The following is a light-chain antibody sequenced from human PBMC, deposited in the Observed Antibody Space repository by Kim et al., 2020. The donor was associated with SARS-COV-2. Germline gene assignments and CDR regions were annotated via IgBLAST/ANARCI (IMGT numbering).Light chain of an antibody. CDR1: QSVSSIY. V-gene: IGKV3-20*01. Sequence: SPGERATLSCRASQSVSSIYLAWYQQKSGQAPRVLIYGASTRATDIPDRFSGSGSGTDFTLTISRLEPEDSAVYYCQRYGASPPYTFGQGTKLEI. J-gene: IGKJ2*01. CDR3: QRYGASPPYT. CDR2: GAS.